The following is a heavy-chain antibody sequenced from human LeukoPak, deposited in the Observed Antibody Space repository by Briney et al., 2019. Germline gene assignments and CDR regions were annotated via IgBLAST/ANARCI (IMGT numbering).Heavy chain of an antibody. CDR1: GFNVRSNY. CDR2: IYSGGNT. J-gene: IGHJ6*01. V-gene: IGHV3-53*01. D-gene: IGHD3-10*01. CDR3: ARGSLWFGESCMNV. Sequence: GGSLTLFCAVSGFNVRSNYIIWLRQAPGKGLEGVTVIYSGGNTYSAYSVKGRFTLSRDNSKNTLYLQMNSLRAEETAVYYCARGSLWFGESCMNVWGKGSTVTISS.